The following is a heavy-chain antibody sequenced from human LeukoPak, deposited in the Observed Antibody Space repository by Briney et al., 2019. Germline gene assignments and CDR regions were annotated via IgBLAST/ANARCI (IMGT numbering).Heavy chain of an antibody. CDR3: ARTPLYYCSGGSCYSQDYGMDV. D-gene: IGHD2-15*01. Sequence: SETLSLTCAVYGGSFSGYYWSCIRQPPGKGLEWIGEINHSGSTNYNPSLKSRVTISVDTSKNQFSLKLSSVTAADTAVYYCARTPLYYCSGGSCYSQDYGMDVWGQGTTVTVSS. CDR1: GGSFSGYY. J-gene: IGHJ6*02. CDR2: INHSGST. V-gene: IGHV4-34*01.